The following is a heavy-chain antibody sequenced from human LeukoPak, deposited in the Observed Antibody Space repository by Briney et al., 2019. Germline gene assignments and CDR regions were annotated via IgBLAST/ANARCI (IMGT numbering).Heavy chain of an antibody. Sequence: ASVKVSCKASGYTFTTYDINWVRQATGQGLEWMGWMNPNSGNTGYAQKFRGRVTMTRNTSITTAYMELSSLRSEDTAVYYCARGRGSGHKENWFDPWGQGTLVTVSS. CDR1: GYTFTTYD. D-gene: IGHD6-19*01. V-gene: IGHV1-8*01. CDR3: ARGRGSGHKENWFDP. J-gene: IGHJ5*02. CDR2: MNPNSGNT.